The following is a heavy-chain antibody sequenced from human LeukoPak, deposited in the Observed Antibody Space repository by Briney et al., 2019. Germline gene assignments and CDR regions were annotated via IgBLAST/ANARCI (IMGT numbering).Heavy chain of an antibody. J-gene: IGHJ5*01. CDR3: ASWPGSWYGEDS. CDR1: GFTFNRHG. CDR2: IYGGGST. V-gene: IGHV3-53*01. Sequence: GGSLRLSCAASGFTFNRHGMSWVRQAPGKGLEWVSVIYGGGSTYYADSVKGRFTISRDTSKNTLNLQMNSLRADDTAVYYCASWPGSWYGEDSWGQGTLVTVSS. D-gene: IGHD2-15*01.